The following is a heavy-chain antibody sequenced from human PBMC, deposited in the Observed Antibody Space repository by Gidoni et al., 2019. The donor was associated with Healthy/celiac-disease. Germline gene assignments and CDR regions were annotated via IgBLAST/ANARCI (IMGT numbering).Heavy chain of an antibody. D-gene: IGHD3-3*01. CDR3: ARGERTIFGVVSYFDY. Sequence: EVQLVQSGAAVKQPGESLKISCKGSGYSFTSYWIGWVRQMPGKGLEWMGIIYPGDSDTRYSPSFQGQVTISADKSSSTAYLQWSSLKASDTAMYYCARGERTIFGVVSYFDYWGQGTLVTVSS. CDR1: GYSFTSYW. CDR2: IYPGDSDT. J-gene: IGHJ4*02. V-gene: IGHV5-51*01.